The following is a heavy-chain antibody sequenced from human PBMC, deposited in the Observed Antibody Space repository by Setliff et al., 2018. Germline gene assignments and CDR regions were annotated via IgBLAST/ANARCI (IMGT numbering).Heavy chain of an antibody. J-gene: IGHJ6*02. Sequence: ASVKVSCKASGYTFTSYGISWVRQAPGQGLEWMGWISAYSGNTNYAQKLQGRVTMTTDTSTSTAYMELRSLRSDDTAVYYCASDGQGNYNFWSGSYYYYGMDVWGQETTVTVSS. D-gene: IGHD3-3*01. CDR2: ISAYSGNT. CDR1: GYTFTSYG. CDR3: ASDGQGNYNFWSGSYYYYGMDV. V-gene: IGHV1-18*01.